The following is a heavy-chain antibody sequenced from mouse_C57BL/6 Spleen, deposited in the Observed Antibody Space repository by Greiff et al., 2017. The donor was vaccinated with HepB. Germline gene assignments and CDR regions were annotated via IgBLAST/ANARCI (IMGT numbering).Heavy chain of an antibody. CDR1: GYTFTSYW. J-gene: IGHJ1*03. Sequence: QVQLQQPGTELVKPGASVKLSCKASGYTFTSYWMHWVKQRPGQGLEWIGNINPSNGGTNYNEKFKSKATLTVDKSSSTAYMLLSSLTSEDYAVYYCARSWLLRTSYWYFDVWGTGTTVTVSS. V-gene: IGHV1-53*01. CDR3: ARSWLLRTSYWYFDV. CDR2: INPSNGGT. D-gene: IGHD2-3*01.